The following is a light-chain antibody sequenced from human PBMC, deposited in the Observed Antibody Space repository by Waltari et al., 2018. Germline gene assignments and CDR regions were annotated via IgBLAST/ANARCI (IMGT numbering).Light chain of an antibody. J-gene: IGKJ5*01. CDR1: QAINTY. V-gene: IGKV1-27*01. CDR2: SAS. CDR3: QNYNSALSIT. Sequence: DIQMTQSPSSLSASVGDRVTITCRASQAINTYLAWYPQRPGKVPELLISSASTLQSGVPSRFSGSGSGTDFTLTITSLQPEDVGTYYCQNYNSALSITFGQGTRLEI.